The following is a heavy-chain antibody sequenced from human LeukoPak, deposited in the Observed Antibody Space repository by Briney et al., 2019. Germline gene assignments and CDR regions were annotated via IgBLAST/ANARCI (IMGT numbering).Heavy chain of an antibody. CDR2: IYTSGST. CDR3: ARANPYYDFWSGYSNWFDP. D-gene: IGHD3-3*01. Sequence: SETLSLTCTASGGSISSYYWSWIRQPAGKGLEWIGRIYTSGSTNYNPSLKSRVTMSVDTSKNQFSLKLSSVTAADTAVYYCARANPYYDFWSGYSNWFDPWGQGTLVTVSS. J-gene: IGHJ5*02. CDR1: GGSISSYY. V-gene: IGHV4-4*07.